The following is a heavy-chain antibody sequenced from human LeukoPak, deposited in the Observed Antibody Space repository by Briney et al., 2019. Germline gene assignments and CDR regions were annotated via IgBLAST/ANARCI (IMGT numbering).Heavy chain of an antibody. D-gene: IGHD3-3*01. CDR2: INPNSGGT. J-gene: IGHJ4*02. Sequence: ASVKVSCKASGGTFSIDAINWVRQAPGQGLEWMGRINPNSGGTNYAQKFQGRVTMTRDTSISTAYMELSRLRSDDTAVYYCARGYYDFWSGYYLFDYWGQGTLVTVSS. CDR3: ARGYYDFWSGYYLFDY. V-gene: IGHV1-2*06. CDR1: GGTFSIDA.